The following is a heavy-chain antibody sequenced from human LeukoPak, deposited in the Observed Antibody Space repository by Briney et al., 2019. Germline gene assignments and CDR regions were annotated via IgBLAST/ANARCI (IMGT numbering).Heavy chain of an antibody. CDR1: GYTFTSYY. CDR3: ARDLVADYYYYGMDV. CDR2: INPNSGGT. Sequence: ASVKVSCKASGYTFTSYYMHWVRQAPGQGLGWMGWINPNSGGTNYAQKFQGRVTMTRDTSISTAYMELSRLRSDDTAVYYCARDLVADYYYYGMDVWGQGTTVTVSS. J-gene: IGHJ6*02. D-gene: IGHD2-15*01. V-gene: IGHV1-2*02.